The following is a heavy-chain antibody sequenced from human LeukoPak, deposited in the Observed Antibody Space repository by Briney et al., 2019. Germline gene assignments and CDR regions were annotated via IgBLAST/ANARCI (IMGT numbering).Heavy chain of an antibody. V-gene: IGHV4-38-2*02. CDR1: GYSISSGYY. J-gene: IGHJ4*02. D-gene: IGHD3-16*01. CDR2: IYHSGTT. Sequence: PSXXLSLTCIVSGYSISSGYYWDWIRPPPGKGLEWIRSIYHSGTTYYNPSLQSRVTISVDTSKNQFSLKLSSVTAADTAVYYCARRDYGYYFDYWGQGTLVTVSS. CDR3: ARRDYGYYFDY.